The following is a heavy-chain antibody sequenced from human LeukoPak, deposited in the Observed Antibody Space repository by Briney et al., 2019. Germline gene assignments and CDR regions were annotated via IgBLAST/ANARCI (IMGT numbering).Heavy chain of an antibody. Sequence: GGSLRLSCAASGFTFDDYAMHWVRQAPGKGLEWVSGISWNSGSIGYADSVKGRFTISRDNAKNSLYLQMNSLRAEDTALYYCAKDALDGYDYYYGMDVWGQGSTVTVSS. J-gene: IGHJ6*02. CDR1: GFTFDDYA. D-gene: IGHD5-24*01. CDR2: ISWNSGSI. V-gene: IGHV3-9*01. CDR3: AKDALDGYDYYYGMDV.